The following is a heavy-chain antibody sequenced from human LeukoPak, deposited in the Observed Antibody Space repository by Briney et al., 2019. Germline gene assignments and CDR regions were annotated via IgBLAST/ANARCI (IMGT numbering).Heavy chain of an antibody. D-gene: IGHD4-17*01. CDR2: IIPIFGTA. J-gene: IGHJ4*02. Sequence: SVKVSCKASGGTFSSYAISWVRQAPGQGLEWMGGIIPIFGTANYAQKFQGRVTITADESTSIAYMELSSLRSEDTAVYYCARLEITTVTTSDYWGQGTLVTVSS. CDR1: GGTFSSYA. CDR3: ARLEITTVTTSDY. V-gene: IGHV1-69*13.